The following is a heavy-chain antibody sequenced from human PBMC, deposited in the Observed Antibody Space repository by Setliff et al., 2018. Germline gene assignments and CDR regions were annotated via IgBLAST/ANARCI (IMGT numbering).Heavy chain of an antibody. CDR2: FHTGGAT. CDR3: ARESATIGEFPLYYFDK. CDR1: GGSISSGGFY. J-gene: IGHJ4*02. V-gene: IGHV4-61*09. Sequence: KPSETLSLTCSVSGGSISSGGFYWSWIRQSAGRGLEWIGHFHTGGATDYNLSLKSQVTISLDSSKNQFSLRLSSVTAADAAVYFCARESATIGEFPLYYFDKWGQGIPVTVSS. D-gene: IGHD3-10*01.